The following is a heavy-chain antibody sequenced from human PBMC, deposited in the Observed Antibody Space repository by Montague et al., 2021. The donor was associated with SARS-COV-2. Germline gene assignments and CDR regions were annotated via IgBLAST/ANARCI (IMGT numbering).Heavy chain of an antibody. J-gene: IGHJ6*03. CDR3: ARDSRQQLFGTYYYYYYMDV. CDR2: IYTRGST. D-gene: IGHD6-13*01. V-gene: IGHV4-61*02. Sequence: TLSLTCTVSGGSISSGSYYWSWIRQPAGKGLEWIGRIYTRGSTNYXXXVKSRVTISVDTSKNQFSLKLSSVTAADTAVYYCARDSRQQLFGTYYYYYYMDVWSKGTTVTVSS. CDR1: GGSISSGSYY.